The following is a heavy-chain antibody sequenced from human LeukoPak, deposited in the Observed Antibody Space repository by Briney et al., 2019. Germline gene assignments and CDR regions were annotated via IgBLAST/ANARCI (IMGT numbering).Heavy chain of an antibody. D-gene: IGHD6-13*01. CDR2: IYHSGST. V-gene: IGHV4-38-2*01. Sequence: SETLSLTCAVSGYSISSGYDWGWIRQPPGKGLEWIGSIYHSGSTYYNPSLKSRVTISVDTSKNQFSLKLSSVTAADTAVYYCARSYIAAAGDLQHWGQGTLVTVSS. J-gene: IGHJ1*01. CDR1: GYSISSGYD. CDR3: ARSYIAAAGDLQH.